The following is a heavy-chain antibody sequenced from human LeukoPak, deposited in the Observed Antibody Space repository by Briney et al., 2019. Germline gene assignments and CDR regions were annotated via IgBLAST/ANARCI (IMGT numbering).Heavy chain of an antibody. J-gene: IGHJ4*02. Sequence: GGSLRLSCAASGFIFSNYAMTWVRQAPGKGLEWVSSISGSGDTTYYTGSVRGRFTISRDNSKNALYLQMSSLRAEDTAVYYCAKSQRNDQQVVQRIDYWGQGTLVTVSS. CDR3: AKSQRNDQQVVQRIDY. CDR1: GFIFSNYA. CDR2: ISGSGDTT. D-gene: IGHD2-2*01. V-gene: IGHV3-23*01.